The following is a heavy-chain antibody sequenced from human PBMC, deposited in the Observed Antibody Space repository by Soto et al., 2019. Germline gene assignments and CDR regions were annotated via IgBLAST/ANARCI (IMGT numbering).Heavy chain of an antibody. Sequence: GGSLRLSCAASGFTFSDYYMSWIRQAPGKGLEWVSYISSSSSYTNYADSVKGRFTISRDNAKNSLYLQMNSLRAEDTAVYYCARGGDIVVVVAADGYGMDVWGQGTTVTVSS. D-gene: IGHD2-15*01. CDR2: ISSSSSYT. CDR1: GFTFSDYY. V-gene: IGHV3-11*06. CDR3: ARGGDIVVVVAADGYGMDV. J-gene: IGHJ6*02.